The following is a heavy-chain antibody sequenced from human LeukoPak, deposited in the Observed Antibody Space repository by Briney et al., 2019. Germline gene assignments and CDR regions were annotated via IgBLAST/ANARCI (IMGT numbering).Heavy chain of an antibody. CDR3: ARTFAAAHIDY. CDR2: IKSDGSST. D-gene: IGHD2-15*01. V-gene: IGHV3-74*01. CDR1: GFTFSGYW. J-gene: IGHJ4*02. Sequence: GGSLRLSCAASGFTFSGYWMHWVRQAPGKGLVWVSRIKSDGSSTTYADSVKGRFTISRDNAKNTLYLEMNSLRAEDTAVYYCARTFAAAHIDYWGQGTLVTVSS.